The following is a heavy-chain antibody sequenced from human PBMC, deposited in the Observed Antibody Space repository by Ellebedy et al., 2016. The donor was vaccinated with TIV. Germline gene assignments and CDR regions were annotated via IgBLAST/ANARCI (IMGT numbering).Heavy chain of an antibody. D-gene: IGHD1-14*01. CDR1: GASFSSYY. CDR3: ARLRQSRDRSHWYFDL. J-gene: IGHJ2*01. CDR2: IFMSGST. V-gene: IGHV4-4*07. Sequence: GSLRLSXTVSGASFSSYYWSWTRQSAGKGLEGIGLIFMSGSTTYNPSLKNRITMSVDASTPQLSLNLSSVTAADTAVYLCARLRQSRDRSHWYFDLWGRGTLVTVSS.